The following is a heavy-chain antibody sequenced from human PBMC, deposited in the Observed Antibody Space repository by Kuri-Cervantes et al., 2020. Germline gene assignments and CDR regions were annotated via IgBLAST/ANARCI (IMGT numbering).Heavy chain of an antibody. CDR3: ARGGGRYNWNYGGGWFDP. V-gene: IGHV3-33*01. CDR1: GFTFSSYG. J-gene: IGHJ5*02. Sequence: GGSLRLSCAASGFTFSSYGMHWVRQAPGKGLEWVAVIWYDGSNKYYADSVKGRFTISRDNSKNTLYLQMNSLRAEDTAVYYCARGGGRYNWNYGGGWFDPWGQGTLVTVSS. CDR2: IWYDGSNK. D-gene: IGHD1-7*01.